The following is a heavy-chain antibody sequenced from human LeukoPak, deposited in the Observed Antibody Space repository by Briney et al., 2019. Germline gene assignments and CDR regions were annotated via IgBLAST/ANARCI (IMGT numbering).Heavy chain of an antibody. J-gene: IGHJ4*02. CDR1: GGTINSYY. CDR2: IYTTGST. CDR3: ARAGYTIRYYSLDY. D-gene: IGHD2/OR15-2a*01. V-gene: IGHV4-4*07. Sequence: SETLSLTCTVSGGTINSYYWGWIRQPAGKGLEWIWRIYTTGSTSYNPSLKSRVTISVHTSKNQFYLKLTFVTDADTAMYYCARAGYTIRYYSLDYWGQGSLVTVSS.